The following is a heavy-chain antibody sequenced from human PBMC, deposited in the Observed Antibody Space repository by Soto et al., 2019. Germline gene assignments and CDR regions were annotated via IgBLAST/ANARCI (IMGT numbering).Heavy chain of an antibody. Sequence: QVQMVESGGGVVQPGRSLRLSCAASGFSFENYGMHWVRQXPGRGLEXVXXIWYDGSLQYYAAAVKGRFTISRDNSKNTLYLEMNSLRAEDTAVYYCANLWGDGYNXGQDYNGMDVWGQGTTVIVSS. CDR1: GFSFENYG. D-gene: IGHD5-12*01. J-gene: IGHJ6*02. CDR3: ANLWGDGYNXGQDYNGMDV. V-gene: IGHV3-33*06. CDR2: IWYDGSLQ.